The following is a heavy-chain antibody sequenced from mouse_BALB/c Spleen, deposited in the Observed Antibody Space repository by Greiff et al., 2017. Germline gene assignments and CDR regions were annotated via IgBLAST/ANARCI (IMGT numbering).Heavy chain of an antibody. CDR1: GFTFSDYG. Sequence: EVQGVESGGGLVQPGGSRKLSCAASGFTFSDYGMAWVRQAPGKGPEWVAFISNLAYSIYYADTVTGRFTISRENAKNTLYLEMSSLRSEDTAMYYCARDGAGNYFDYWGQGTTLTVSS. D-gene: IGHD3-3*01. CDR2: ISNLAYSI. J-gene: IGHJ2*01. V-gene: IGHV5-15*02. CDR3: ARDGAGNYFDY.